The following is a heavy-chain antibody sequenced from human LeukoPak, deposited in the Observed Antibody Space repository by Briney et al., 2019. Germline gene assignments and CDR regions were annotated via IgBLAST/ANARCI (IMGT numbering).Heavy chain of an antibody. CDR3: ARESLSYSSGFDY. V-gene: IGHV4-30-2*01. J-gene: IGHJ4*02. CDR2: IYHSGST. Sequence: SETLSLTCTVSGGSISSSSYYWGWIRQPPGKGLEWIGYIYHSGSTYYNPSLKSRVTISVDRSKNQFSLKLSSVTAADTAVYYCARESLSYSSGFDYWGQGTLVTVSS. CDR1: GGSISSSSYY. D-gene: IGHD6-19*01.